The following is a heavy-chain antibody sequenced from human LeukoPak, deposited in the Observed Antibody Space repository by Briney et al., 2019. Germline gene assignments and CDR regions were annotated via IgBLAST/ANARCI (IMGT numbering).Heavy chain of an antibody. V-gene: IGHV4-31*01. J-gene: IGHJ6*02. CDR2: IYYSGST. D-gene: IGHD2-2*01. CDR1: GGSISSGGYY. Sequence: PSQTLSLTCTVSGGSISSGGYYWSWIRQHPGKGLEWIGYIYYSGSTYYNPSLKSQVTISVDTSKNQFSLKLSSVTAADTAVYYCARVPAATTYYYYGMDVWGQGTTVTVSS. CDR3: ARVPAATTYYYYGMDV.